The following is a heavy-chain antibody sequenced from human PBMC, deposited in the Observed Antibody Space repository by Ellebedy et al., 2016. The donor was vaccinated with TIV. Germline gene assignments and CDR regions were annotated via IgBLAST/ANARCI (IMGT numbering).Heavy chain of an antibody. CDR3: ARAHGDYYFFYYGMDD. CDR1: GFSVSTSY. D-gene: IGHD2-21*01. V-gene: IGHV3-53*01. CDR2: IFNDGRT. Sequence: PGGSLRLSCAASGFSVSTSYMNWVRQAPGAGLEWVSVIFNDGRTHYADSVKGRFTISRDNSKNILYLQMNRLTVEDTAMYYCARAHGDYYFFYYGMDDWGQGTTVTVSS. J-gene: IGHJ6*02.